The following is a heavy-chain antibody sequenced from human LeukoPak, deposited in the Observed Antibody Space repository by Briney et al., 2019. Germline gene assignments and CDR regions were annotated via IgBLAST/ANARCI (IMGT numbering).Heavy chain of an antibody. CDR3: ARGGGYCGGDCYGIDY. Sequence: PGGSLRLSCAASGFTFSSYTMKWVRQAPGKGLEWVSSISGSSSYIYYADSVQGRFTISRDNAENSLYLQLNSLRVEDTAVYYCARGGGYCGGDCYGIDYWGQGTLVTVSS. J-gene: IGHJ4*02. CDR1: GFTFSSYT. D-gene: IGHD2-21*01. CDR2: ISGSSSYI. V-gene: IGHV3-21*01.